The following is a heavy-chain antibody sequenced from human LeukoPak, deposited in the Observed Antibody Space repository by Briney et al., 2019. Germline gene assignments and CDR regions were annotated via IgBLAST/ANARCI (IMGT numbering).Heavy chain of an antibody. D-gene: IGHD6-19*01. CDR1: GGFISRINYY. Sequence: SETLSLTCNVSGGFISRINYYWGWIRQPPGKGLEWIISFHYSGSTYYNPSLRSRVTKSIDTSKNQFSLKLSSVTAADTAVYYCARSHNGWYYDAFEIWGQGTMVTVSS. J-gene: IGHJ3*02. CDR3: ARSHNGWYYDAFEI. CDR2: FHYSGST. V-gene: IGHV4-39*07.